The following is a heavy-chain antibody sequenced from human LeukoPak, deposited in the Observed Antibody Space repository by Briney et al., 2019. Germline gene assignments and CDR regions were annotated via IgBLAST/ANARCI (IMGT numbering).Heavy chain of an antibody. CDR1: GYTFTGYY. J-gene: IGHJ4*02. V-gene: IGHV1-2*02. CDR2: INPNSGGT. CDR3: ARDYVTMVRGVMYYFDY. D-gene: IGHD3-10*01. Sequence: ASVKVSCKASGYTFTGYYMHWVRQAPGQGLEWMGWINPNSGGTNYAQKFQGRVTMTRDTSISTAYMELSRLRSDDTAVYYCARDYVTMVRGVMYYFDYWGQGTLVTVSP.